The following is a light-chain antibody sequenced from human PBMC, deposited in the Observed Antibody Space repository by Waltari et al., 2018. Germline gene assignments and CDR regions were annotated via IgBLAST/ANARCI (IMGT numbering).Light chain of an antibody. CDR2: DAS. Sequence: EIVLTQSPGTLSLSPGERVTLSCRASQSVGKFLAWYQQKPGQAPRLLIYDASIRATGIPDRFSGSGSGTDFSLTISRLEPEDFALYYCQHYVRLPVSFGQGTKVGIK. J-gene: IGKJ1*01. CDR1: QSVGKF. V-gene: IGKV3-20*01. CDR3: QHYVRLPVS.